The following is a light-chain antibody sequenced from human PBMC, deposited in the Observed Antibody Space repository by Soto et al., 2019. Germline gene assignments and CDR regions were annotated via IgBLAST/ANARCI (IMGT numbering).Light chain of an antibody. CDR2: DAS. Sequence: DIQITQSPSTLSASVGDSVTITCRASQSISTWLAWYQQKPGKAPNLLIYDASSLASGVPSRFSGSGSGTEFTLTISSLQPVDFATFYCQQYNSHSKTFGQGTKV. J-gene: IGKJ1*01. V-gene: IGKV1-5*01. CDR3: QQYNSHSKT. CDR1: QSISTW.